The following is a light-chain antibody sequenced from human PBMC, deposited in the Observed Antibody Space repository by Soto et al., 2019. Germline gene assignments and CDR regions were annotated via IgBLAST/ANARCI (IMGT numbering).Light chain of an antibody. CDR1: TSNIGAGYD. V-gene: IGLV1-40*01. CDR3: QSYDSSLSGYV. J-gene: IGLJ2*01. Sequence: QPVLTQPPSVSGAPGQRVTISCTGTTSNIGAGYDVHWYQQLPGTAPKLLIYADNNRPSGVPDRFSDSTSGTSASLAITGLQAEDDADYYCQSYDSSLSGYVFGGGTKLTVL. CDR2: ADN.